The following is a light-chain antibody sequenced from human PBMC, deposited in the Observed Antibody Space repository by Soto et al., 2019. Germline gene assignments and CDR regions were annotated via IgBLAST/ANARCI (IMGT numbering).Light chain of an antibody. J-gene: IGKJ2*01. V-gene: IGKV2-28*01. CDR2: LGC. Sequence: EIVMTQSPPSLTVTPGEPASISCRSSQRLLHSNGNNFLDWYLQKPGQSPQLLIYLGCNRASGVPDRVSGSGAGTDFTLKISRVEAEDVGVYYCMQALQTPYTFGQGTKLEIK. CDR3: MQALQTPYT. CDR1: QRLLHSNGNNF.